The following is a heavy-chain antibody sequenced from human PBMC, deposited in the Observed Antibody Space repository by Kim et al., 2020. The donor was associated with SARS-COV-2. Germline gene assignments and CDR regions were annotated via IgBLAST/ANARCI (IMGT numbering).Heavy chain of an antibody. CDR1: GYTFTSYG. CDR3: ASPSGRRATYYYDSSGYHRDAFDI. J-gene: IGHJ3*02. D-gene: IGHD3-22*01. Sequence: ASVKVSCKASGYTFTSYGISWVRQAPGQGLEWMGWISAYNGNTNYAQKLQGRVTMTTDTSTSTAYMELRSLRSDDTAVYYCASPSGRRATYYYDSSGYHRDAFDIWGQGTMVTVSS. V-gene: IGHV1-18*04. CDR2: ISAYNGNT.